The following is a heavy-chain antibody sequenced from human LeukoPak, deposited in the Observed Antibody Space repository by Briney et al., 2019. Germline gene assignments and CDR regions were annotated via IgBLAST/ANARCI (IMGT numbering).Heavy chain of an antibody. CDR2: FTDAVGST. CDR3: AKMGIALYYYATDV. D-gene: IGHD6-13*01. Sequence: GGSLRLSCAASGFTFSSSSISWVRQAPGKGLEWVSAFTDAVGSTHYADSVKGRFTISSDNSKNTVYLQMNSLRAEDTAVYYCAKMGIALYYYATDVWGQGTTVTVSS. CDR1: GFTFSSSS. J-gene: IGHJ6*02. V-gene: IGHV3-23*01.